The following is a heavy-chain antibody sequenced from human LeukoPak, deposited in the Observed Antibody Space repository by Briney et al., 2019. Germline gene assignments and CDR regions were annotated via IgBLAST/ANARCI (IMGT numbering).Heavy chain of an antibody. D-gene: IGHD2-2*01. J-gene: IGHJ4*02. Sequence: EASVKVSCKVSGYTLTELSMHWVRQAPGKGLEWMGGFDPEDGETIYAQKFQGRVTMTEDTSTDTAYMELSSLRSEDTAVYYCATGYCSSTSCYYHFDYWGQGTLVTVSS. CDR1: GYTLTELS. V-gene: IGHV1-24*01. CDR2: FDPEDGET. CDR3: ATGYCSSTSCYYHFDY.